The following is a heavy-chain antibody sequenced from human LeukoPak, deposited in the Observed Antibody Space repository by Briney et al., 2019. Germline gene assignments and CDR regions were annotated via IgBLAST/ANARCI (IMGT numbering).Heavy chain of an antibody. CDR2: MQSTGNS. CDR1: GDSISTYH. V-gene: IGHV4-59*01. Sequence: SETLSLTCSVSGDSISTYHWNRIRKPPGKGLEWIGYMQSTGNSNYNPSLKSRVSMSVETSKNRIVLNLSSVTAADTAVYYCARDKRHSYGRYFDHWGQGLLVTVSS. D-gene: IGHD5-18*01. CDR3: ARDKRHSYGRYFDH. J-gene: IGHJ4*02.